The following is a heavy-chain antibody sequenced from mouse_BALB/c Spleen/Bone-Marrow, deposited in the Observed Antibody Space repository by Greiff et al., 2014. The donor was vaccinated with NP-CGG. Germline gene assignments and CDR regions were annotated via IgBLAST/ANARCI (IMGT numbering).Heavy chain of an antibody. D-gene: IGHD3-3*01. CDR1: GDSFTNAY. Sequence: VQLKESGPSLVKPSQTLSLTCSVTGDSFTNAYWNWIRKFPGNKIDYMGYISSSGNTYYNPSLKSRISITRDTSKNQFYLQLNSVTAEATATCSCARGTGYYFDYWGQGTTLTVSS. J-gene: IGHJ2*01. CDR2: ISSSGNT. V-gene: IGHV3-8*02. CDR3: ARGTGYYFDY.